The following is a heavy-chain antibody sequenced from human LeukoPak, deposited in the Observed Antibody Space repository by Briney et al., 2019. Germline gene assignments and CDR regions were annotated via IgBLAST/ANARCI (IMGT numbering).Heavy chain of an antibody. CDR3: ALDTTSWFEF. D-gene: IGHD1-14*01. Sequence: GGSLRLSCAASGFTFSSYGMHWVRQAPGKGLEWVALISSDGSNTYYADSVKGRFTLSRDNSKNTLSLQMYSLRVEDTAVYYCALDTTSWFEFWGQGTLVTVSS. J-gene: IGHJ5*01. CDR1: GFTFSSYG. V-gene: IGHV3-30*03. CDR2: ISSDGSNT.